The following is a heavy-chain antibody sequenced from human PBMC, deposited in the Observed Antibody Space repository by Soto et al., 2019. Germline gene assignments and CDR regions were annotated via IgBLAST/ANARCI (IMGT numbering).Heavy chain of an antibody. CDR1: GFTFSRYA. V-gene: IGHV3-23*01. CDR2: ISGSGGST. CDR3: AKGAAAGPWYYYGMDV. Sequence: LRLSCAASGFTFSRYAVSWVRQAPGKGLEWVSAISGSGGSTYFRDTVRGRFTISRDNSKNTLYLQMDSLRAEDTAVYYCAKGAAAGPWYYYGMDVWGQGTTVTVSS. D-gene: IGHD6-13*01. J-gene: IGHJ6*02.